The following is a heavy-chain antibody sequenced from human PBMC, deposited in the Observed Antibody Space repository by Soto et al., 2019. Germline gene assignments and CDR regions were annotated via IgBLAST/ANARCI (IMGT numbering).Heavy chain of an antibody. D-gene: IGHD3-10*01. CDR3: ARLWFGEKYNWFDP. CDR1: GYTFTSYD. Sequence: ASVKVSCKASGYTFTSYDINWVRQATGQGLEWMGWMNPNSGNTGYAQKFQGRVTMTRNTSISTAYMELSSLRSEDTAVYYCARLWFGEKYNWFDPWGQGTLVTVSS. CDR2: MNPNSGNT. V-gene: IGHV1-8*01. J-gene: IGHJ5*02.